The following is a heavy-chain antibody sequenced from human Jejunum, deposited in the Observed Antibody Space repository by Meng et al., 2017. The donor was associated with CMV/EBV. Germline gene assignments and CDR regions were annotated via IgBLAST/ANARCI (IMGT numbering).Heavy chain of an antibody. Sequence: GLVTPSDPLSLTCTVSGGSINNYYWSWIRQSAGKGLEWIGRFYSSDTYNYHPSLNSRVTVSLDTSKNQFSLNLRSVTAADTAIYYCARGPGASTREGFDYWGLGTLVTVS. D-gene: IGHD1-26*01. V-gene: IGHV4-4*07. CDR3: ARGPGASTREGFDY. CDR2: FYSSDTY. J-gene: IGHJ4*02. CDR1: GGSINNYY.